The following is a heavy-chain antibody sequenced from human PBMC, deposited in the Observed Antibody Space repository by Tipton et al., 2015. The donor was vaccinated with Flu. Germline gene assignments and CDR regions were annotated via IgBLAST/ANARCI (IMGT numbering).Heavy chain of an antibody. D-gene: IGHD2-2*01. CDR3: VRGPGEATSEAFDV. Sequence: TLSLTCTVSGGSISSYYWSWIRQPPGKGLEWIGYIYYSGSTNYNPSLKSRVTISVDTSRNQFSLKMTSVTAVDSATYYCVRGPGEATSEAFDVWGQGTVVTV. J-gene: IGHJ3*01. CDR2: IYYSGST. CDR1: GGSISSYY. V-gene: IGHV4-59*12.